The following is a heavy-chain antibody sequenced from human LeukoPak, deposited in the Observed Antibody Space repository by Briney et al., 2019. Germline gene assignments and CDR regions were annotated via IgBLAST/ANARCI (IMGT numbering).Heavy chain of an antibody. Sequence: PGGSLRLSCAASRFTFSNYWMSWVRQAPGKGLEWVANINQDGSEKTYVDSVKGRFTISRGNAKNSLYLQMNSLRAEDTAVYYCTSLDVDIVATISDYWGQGALVTVSS. CDR3: TSLDVDIVATISDY. J-gene: IGHJ4*02. V-gene: IGHV3-7*01. CDR2: INQDGSEK. CDR1: RFTFSNYW. D-gene: IGHD5-12*01.